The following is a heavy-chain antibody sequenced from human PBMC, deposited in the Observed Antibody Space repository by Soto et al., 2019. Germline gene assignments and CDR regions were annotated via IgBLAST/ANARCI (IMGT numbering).Heavy chain of an antibody. J-gene: IGHJ4*02. D-gene: IGHD6-19*01. CDR2: THHCAAT. V-gene: IGHV4-4*02. Sequence: HVQLEESGPGLVRPSGTLSLTCAVSGASVISGNWWSWVRHPPGKGLEWIGDTHHCAATSYNPFLKRRVTLSVAQSANLFSLHLTSVTAADTAIYHCGRVSYGRTGWSIDYWGQGIVVIVS. CDR3: GRVSYGRTGWSIDY. CDR1: GASVISGNW.